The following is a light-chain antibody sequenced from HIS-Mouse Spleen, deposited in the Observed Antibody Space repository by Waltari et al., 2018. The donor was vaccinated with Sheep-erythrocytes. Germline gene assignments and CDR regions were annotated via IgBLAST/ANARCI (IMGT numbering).Light chain of an antibody. CDR2: EVS. V-gene: IGLV2-8*01. Sequence: QSALTQPPSASGSPGQSVTISCTGTSSDVGGYNYGSWYQQHPGNAPKLMIHEVSKRPTGVPDSLSSSTYSKTASMTLSGLQAEDEADYYCSSYAGSNNWVFGGGTKLTVL. CDR3: SSYAGSNNWV. CDR1: SSDVGGYNY. J-gene: IGLJ3*02.